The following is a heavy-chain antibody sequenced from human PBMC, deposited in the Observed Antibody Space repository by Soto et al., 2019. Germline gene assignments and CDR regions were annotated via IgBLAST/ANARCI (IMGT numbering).Heavy chain of an antibody. V-gene: IGHV3-48*03. D-gene: IGHD5-12*01. J-gene: IGHJ3*02. CDR2: ISSSGSI. CDR3: TKEKSVMYSGYDAFDI. CDR1: GFTFSSYE. Sequence: GGTLSLSCAASGFTFSSYEMDWVRQAPGKGLEWVAYISSSGSIMYADSVKGRFTISRDNADNSLYLQMNSLRAEDTAVYYCTKEKSVMYSGYDAFDIWGRGTMVT.